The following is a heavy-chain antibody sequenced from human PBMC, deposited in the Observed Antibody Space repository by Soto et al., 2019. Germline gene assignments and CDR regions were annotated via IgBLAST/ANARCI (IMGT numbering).Heavy chain of an antibody. J-gene: IGHJ3*02. V-gene: IGHV1-46*01. Sequence: QVQLVQSGAEVKKPGASVKVSCKASGYTFTSYYMHWVRQAPGQGLEWMGIINPSGGSTSYAQKFQGRVTMTRDTSMSTVYMELSSLRSEDTAVYYCAREGRSSSEGGAFDIWGQGTMVTVSS. CDR2: INPSGGST. CDR1: GYTFTSYY. CDR3: AREGRSSSEGGAFDI. D-gene: IGHD6-13*01.